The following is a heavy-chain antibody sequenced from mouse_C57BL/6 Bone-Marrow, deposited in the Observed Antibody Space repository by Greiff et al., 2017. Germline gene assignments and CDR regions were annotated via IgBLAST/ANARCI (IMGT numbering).Heavy chain of an antibody. CDR1: GFNIKDDY. J-gene: IGHJ2*01. V-gene: IGHV14-4*01. Sequence: EVQLQQSGAELVRPGASVKLSCTASGFNIKDDYMHWVKQRPEQGLEWIGWIDPENGDTEYASKFQGKATITADTSSNTAYLQLSSLTSEDTAVYYCTTVLRYYWGQGTTLTVSS. CDR3: TTVLRYY. CDR2: IDPENGDT. D-gene: IGHD1-1*01.